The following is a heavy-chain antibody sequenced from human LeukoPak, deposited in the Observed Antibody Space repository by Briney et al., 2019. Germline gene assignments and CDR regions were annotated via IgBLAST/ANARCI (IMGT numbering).Heavy chain of an antibody. Sequence: SETLSLTCAVYGGSFSGYYWSWIRQPPGKGLEWTGEINHSGSTNYNPSLKSRVTISVDTSKNQFSLKLSSVTAADTAVYYCARLEYSSSWYGYYYYYMDVWGKGTTVTVSS. D-gene: IGHD6-13*01. V-gene: IGHV4-34*01. CDR2: INHSGST. J-gene: IGHJ6*03. CDR3: ARLEYSSSWYGYYYYYMDV. CDR1: GGSFSGYY.